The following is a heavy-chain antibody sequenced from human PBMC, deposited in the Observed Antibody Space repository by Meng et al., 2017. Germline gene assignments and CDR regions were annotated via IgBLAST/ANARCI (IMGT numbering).Heavy chain of an antibody. J-gene: IGHJ4*02. V-gene: IGHV4-34*01. CDR2: INHSGST. D-gene: IGHD6-6*01. CDR1: CGSFICYY. CDR3: ARRGIAARPFYY. Sequence: QLPLQLCGAGRLKPSGALSRSFGVYCGSFICYYCSWIRQHAGKGLEWIGDINHSGSTNYNPSLKSRVTISVDTSKNQFSLKLSSVTAAYTAVYYCARRGIAARPFYYWGQGTLVTVSS.